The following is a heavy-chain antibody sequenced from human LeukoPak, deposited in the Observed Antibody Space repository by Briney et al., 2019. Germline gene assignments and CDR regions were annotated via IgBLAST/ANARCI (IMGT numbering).Heavy chain of an antibody. D-gene: IGHD3-22*01. CDR1: GFTFRNYA. Sequence: PGGSLRLSCAASGFTFRNYAMGWVRQAPGKGLEWVSYISSGGSSIYYADSVKGRFTISRDNAKNSLYLQMNSLRAEDTAVYYCARARSGYDSSGYYYYRNAFDIWGQGTMVTVSS. CDR3: ARARSGYDSSGYYYYRNAFDI. CDR2: ISSGGSSI. J-gene: IGHJ3*02. V-gene: IGHV3-48*03.